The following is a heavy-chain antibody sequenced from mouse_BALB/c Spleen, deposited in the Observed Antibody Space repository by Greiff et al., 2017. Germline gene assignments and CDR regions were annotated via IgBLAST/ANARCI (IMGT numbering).Heavy chain of an antibody. CDR2: INPSNGRT. Sequence: VQLQQPGAELVKPGASVKLSCKASGYTFTSYWMHWVKQRPGQGLEWIGEINPSNGRTNYNEKFKSKATLTVDKSSSTAYMQLSSLTSEDSAVYYCASKDYFDYWGQGTTLTVSS. CDR1: GYTFTSYW. CDR3: ASKDYFDY. J-gene: IGHJ2*01. V-gene: IGHV1S81*02.